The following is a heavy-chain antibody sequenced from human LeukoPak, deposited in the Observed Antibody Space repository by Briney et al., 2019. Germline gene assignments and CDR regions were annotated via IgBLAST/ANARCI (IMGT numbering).Heavy chain of an antibody. D-gene: IGHD6-13*01. Sequence: GGSLRLSCATSGFTFSSNWMSWVRHVPGRGLDWVANIKPDGSAQYYAASVKGRFTVSRDDAKNSLYLQMNSLRVEDTAVYYCARANNSSWHNWGQGTLVTVSA. J-gene: IGHJ4*02. V-gene: IGHV3-7*01. CDR2: IKPDGSAQ. CDR1: GFTFSSNW. CDR3: ARANNSSWHN.